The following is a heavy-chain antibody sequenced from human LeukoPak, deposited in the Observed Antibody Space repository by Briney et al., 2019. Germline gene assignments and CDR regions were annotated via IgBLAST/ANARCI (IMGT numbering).Heavy chain of an antibody. D-gene: IGHD1-1*01. CDR2: IYHSGTA. CDR1: GGSISSSNW. J-gene: IGHJ4*02. V-gene: IGHV4-4*02. CDR3: ARAPNWKHFDY. Sequence: SETLSLTCAVSGGSISSSNWWSWVRQPPGKGLEWIGEIYHSGTANYNPSLKSRVTISVDKSKNQFSLKLSSVTAADTAVYYCARAPNWKHFDYWGQGTLITVSS.